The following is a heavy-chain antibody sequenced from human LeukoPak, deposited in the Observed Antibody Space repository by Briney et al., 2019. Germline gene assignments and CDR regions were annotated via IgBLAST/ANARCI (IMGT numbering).Heavy chain of an antibody. Sequence: GGSLRLSCSASGFPFSSYAMHWVRQAPGKGLEYVSAISDSGGSTYYADSVKGRFTISRDNSKNTLYLQMSSLRAEDTAVYYCARGPSGGYSYYFDYWGQGTLVTVSS. J-gene: IGHJ4*02. D-gene: IGHD1-26*01. CDR3: ARGPSGGYSYYFDY. CDR1: GFPFSSYA. CDR2: ISDSGGST. V-gene: IGHV3-64D*09.